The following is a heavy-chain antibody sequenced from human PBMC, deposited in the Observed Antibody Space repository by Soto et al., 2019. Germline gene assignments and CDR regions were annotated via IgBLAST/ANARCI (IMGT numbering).Heavy chain of an antibody. V-gene: IGHV1-58*01. CDR1: GCTFTSSA. CDR3: AATGIFGVVTNPYYSGLDV. D-gene: IGHD3-3*02. J-gene: IGHJ6*02. Sequence: ASVKVSCKASGCTFTSSAVQWVRQARGQRLEWIGWIVVGSSNTNYAQKFQERVTITRDMSTSTAYMELSSLRSEDTAVYYCAATGIFGVVTNPYYSGLDVWGQGTKVTVSS. CDR2: IVVGSSNT.